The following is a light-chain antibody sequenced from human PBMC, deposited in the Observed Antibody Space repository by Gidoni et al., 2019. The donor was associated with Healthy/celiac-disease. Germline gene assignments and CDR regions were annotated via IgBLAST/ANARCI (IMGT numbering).Light chain of an antibody. Sequence: IVLTQSPATLSLSPGERATLSCRASQSVSSYLAWYQQKPGQAPRLLIYDASNSATGIPARFSGSGYGTDFTLTISSLEPEDFAVYYCQQRSNWPRTFGQGTKLEIK. CDR1: QSVSSY. V-gene: IGKV3-11*01. CDR3: QQRSNWPRT. CDR2: DAS. J-gene: IGKJ2*01.